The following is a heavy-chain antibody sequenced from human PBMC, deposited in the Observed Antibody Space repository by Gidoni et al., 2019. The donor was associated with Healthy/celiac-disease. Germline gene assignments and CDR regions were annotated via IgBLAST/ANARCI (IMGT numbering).Heavy chain of an antibody. J-gene: IGHJ4*02. CDR3: ARDVVGWREAARPGGH. Sequence: EVQLVESGGGLVKPGGSLRLSCAASGFTFSSYSMNWVRQAPGKGLEWVSSISSSSSYIYYADSVKGRFTISRDNAKNSLYLQMNSLRAEDTAVYYCARDVVGWREAARPGGHWGQGTLVTVSS. CDR2: ISSSSSYI. CDR1: GFTFSSYS. V-gene: IGHV3-21*01. D-gene: IGHD6-6*01.